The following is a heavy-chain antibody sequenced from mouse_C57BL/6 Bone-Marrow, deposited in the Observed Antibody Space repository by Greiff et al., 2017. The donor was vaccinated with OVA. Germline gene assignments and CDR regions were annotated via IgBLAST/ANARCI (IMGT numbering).Heavy chain of an antibody. Sequence: QVQLQQPGAELVKPGASVKLSCKASGYSFTSYWMHWVKQRPGQGLEWIGMIHPNSGSTNYNEKFKSKATLTVDKSSSTAYMQLSSLTSADSAVFYCAAYEDYAMDYWGQGTSVTVSS. V-gene: IGHV1-64*01. CDR1: GYSFTSYW. D-gene: IGHD6-5*01. CDR3: AAYEDYAMDY. J-gene: IGHJ4*01. CDR2: IHPNSGST.